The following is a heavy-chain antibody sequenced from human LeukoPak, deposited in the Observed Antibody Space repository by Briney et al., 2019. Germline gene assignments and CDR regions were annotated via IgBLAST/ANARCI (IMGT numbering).Heavy chain of an antibody. D-gene: IGHD3-9*01. J-gene: IGHJ6*03. CDR1: AGSFISYY. CDR2: IYYSGST. V-gene: IGHV4-59*01. CDR3: SRGYFYNNYMDV. Sequence: SETLSLTCTVSAGSFISYYWTWIRQPPGKGLEWIGYIYYSGSTIYNPSLRSRVTMSVDTPKTQFSLNLRSVTAADTAVYYCSRGYFYNNYMDVWGTRTTVTVSS.